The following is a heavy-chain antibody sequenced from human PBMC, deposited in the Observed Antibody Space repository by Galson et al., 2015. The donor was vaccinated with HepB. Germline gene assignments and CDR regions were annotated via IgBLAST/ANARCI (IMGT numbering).Heavy chain of an antibody. Sequence: SLRLSCAASGFIFKTYWMRWLRQAPGKGLEWVASIKEDGSATYYVDSVKGRFTISRDNAKNSLYLQMNSLRVEDTAVYYCAGGGVHHGFDIWGQGTMVTVSS. CDR3: AGGGVHHGFDI. CDR1: GFIFKTYW. D-gene: IGHD3-10*01. V-gene: IGHV3-7*01. J-gene: IGHJ3*02. CDR2: IKEDGSAT.